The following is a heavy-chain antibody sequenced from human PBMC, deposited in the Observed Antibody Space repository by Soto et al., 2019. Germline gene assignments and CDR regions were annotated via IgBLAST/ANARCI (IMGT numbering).Heavy chain of an antibody. CDR1: GGSFSGSY. D-gene: IGHD1-26*01. V-gene: IGHV4-34*01. CDR3: ARGGGLGYYYYYYGMDV. Sequence: TLSLTCAVYGGSFSGSYWSWIRQPPGKGLEWIGEINHSGSTNCNPSLKSRVTISVDTSKNQFSLKLSSVTAADTAVYYCARGGGLGYYYYYYGMDVWGQGTTVTVSS. J-gene: IGHJ6*02. CDR2: INHSGST.